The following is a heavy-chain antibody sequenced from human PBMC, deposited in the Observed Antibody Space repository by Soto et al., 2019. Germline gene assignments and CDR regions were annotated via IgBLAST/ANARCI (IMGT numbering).Heavy chain of an antibody. J-gene: IGHJ4*02. D-gene: IGHD6-6*01. CDR2: IYNSGRT. CDR1: GGSVDSDSYY. CDR3: AREYSNSPEAFDF. Sequence: SETLSLTCTVSGGSVDSDSYYWTWIRQPPGKGLEWIGYIYNSGRTNYNPSLESRVTISIDTSRNQFSLKLTSVTAADTAVFYCAREYSNSPEAFDFWGQGTLVTVSS. V-gene: IGHV4-61*01.